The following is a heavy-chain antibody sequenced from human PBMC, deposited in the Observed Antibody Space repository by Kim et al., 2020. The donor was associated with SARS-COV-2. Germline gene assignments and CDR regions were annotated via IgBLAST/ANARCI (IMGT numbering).Heavy chain of an antibody. CDR3: ARLLETSYGDPGPKGRWFDP. CDR1: GGSISSYY. V-gene: IGHV4-59*08. CDR2: IYYSGST. D-gene: IGHD4-17*01. Sequence: SETLSLTCTVSGGSISSYYWSWIRQPPGKGLEWIGYIYYSGSTNYNPSLKSRVTISVDTSKNQFSLKLSSVTAADTAVYYCARLLETSYGDPGPKGRWFDPWGQGTLVTVSS. J-gene: IGHJ5*02.